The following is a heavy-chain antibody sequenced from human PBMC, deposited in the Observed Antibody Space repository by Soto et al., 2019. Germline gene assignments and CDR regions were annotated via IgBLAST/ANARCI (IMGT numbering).Heavy chain of an antibody. J-gene: IGHJ4*02. V-gene: IGHV4-30-2*01. CDR3: ASSKYDGAPSYVSSEQ. CDR1: GFSITSFFYS. CDR2: MYYRFST. Sequence: SETLSLTCAVSGFSITSFFYSGGFIRQPPWQCLDLIGYMYYRFSTYDNRSLKFRVTISLDDSRNQFSLRLNSVTAAGTAVYFCASSKYDGAPSYVSSEQWGQGNMVNVSS. D-gene: IGHD1-26*01.